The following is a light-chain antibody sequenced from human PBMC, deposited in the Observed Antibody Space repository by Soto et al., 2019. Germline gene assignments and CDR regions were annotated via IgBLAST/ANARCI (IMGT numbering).Light chain of an antibody. CDR3: QTYDSSLSGLYV. J-gene: IGLJ1*01. Sequence: QSALTQPPSISGAPGQRVTISCTGSSSNIGAGSDVHWHHQLPGTAPKLLIYGNTNRPSGVPDRFSGSKSGTSASLAIAGLQTEDEGDYYCQTYDSSLSGLYVFGNGNKVTVL. CDR1: SSNIGAGSD. CDR2: GNT. V-gene: IGLV1-40*01.